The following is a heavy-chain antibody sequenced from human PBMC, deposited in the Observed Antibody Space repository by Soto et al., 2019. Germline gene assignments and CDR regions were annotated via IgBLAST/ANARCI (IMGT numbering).Heavy chain of an antibody. J-gene: IGHJ4*02. CDR2: ISYDGSNK. CDR1: GFTFSSYG. CDR3: AKETPDGSGSYYSDY. D-gene: IGHD3-10*01. Sequence: GGSLRLSCAASGFTFSSYGMHWVRQAPGKGLEWVAVISYDGSNKYYADSVKGRFTISRDNSKNTLYLQMNSLRAEDTAVYFCAKETPDGSGSYYSDYWGQGTLGTVSS. V-gene: IGHV3-30*18.